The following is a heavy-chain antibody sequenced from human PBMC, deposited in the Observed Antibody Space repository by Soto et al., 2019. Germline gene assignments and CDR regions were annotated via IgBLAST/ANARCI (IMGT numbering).Heavy chain of an antibody. V-gene: IGHV3-30-3*01. CDR2: ISYDATNQ. CDR3: ARAMYGDPFWSGHYLFDY. J-gene: IGHJ4*02. D-gene: IGHD3-3*01. CDR1: GFTFSYFA. Sequence: PGGSLRLSCAPSGFTFSYFAMHWIRQAPGKGLEWVAAISYDATNQYYADSVKGRFTISRDNSKNTLYLQMNSLRPEDTAVYYCARAMYGDPFWSGHYLFDYWGQGALVTV.